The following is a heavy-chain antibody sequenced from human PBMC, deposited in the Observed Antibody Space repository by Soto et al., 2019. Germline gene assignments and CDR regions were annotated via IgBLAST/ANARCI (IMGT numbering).Heavy chain of an antibody. Sequence: SETLSLTCTVSGGSISSYYWSWIRQPPGKGLEWIGYIYYSGSTNYNPSLKSRVTISVDTSTDTAYMELSSLRSEDTAVYYCATTEKYYFDYWGQGTLVTVSS. CDR1: GGSISSYY. CDR3: ATTEKYYFDY. D-gene: IGHD1-1*01. J-gene: IGHJ4*02. CDR2: IYYSGST. V-gene: IGHV4-59*03.